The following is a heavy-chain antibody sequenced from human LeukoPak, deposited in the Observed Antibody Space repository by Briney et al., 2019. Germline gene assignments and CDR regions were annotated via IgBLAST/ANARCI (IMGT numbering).Heavy chain of an antibody. CDR1: GFTVSSNH. CDR2: FYSGGDT. CDR3: ARERRDFHGSTTGAYYFDY. Sequence: PGGSLRLSCAVSGFTVSSNHMSWVRQAPGKGLEWVSVFYSGGDTHYADSVKGRFTISRDNSKNTLYLQMNSLRAEDTAVYYCARERRDFHGSTTGAYYFDYWGQGTLVTVSS. V-gene: IGHV3-53*01. D-gene: IGHD5-24*01. J-gene: IGHJ4*02.